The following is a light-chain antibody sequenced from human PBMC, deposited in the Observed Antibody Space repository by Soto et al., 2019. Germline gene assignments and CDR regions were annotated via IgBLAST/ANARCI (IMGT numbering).Light chain of an antibody. CDR3: QQYNNWPQT. Sequence: EIVLTQSPATLSVSPGEKVTLSCRASESVFTGLAWYQQKPGQAPRLLIYGASTRATGIPARFSGSGSGTEFTLTISSLQSEDFAVYYCQQYNNWPQTFGQGTKVDIK. CDR1: ESVFTG. V-gene: IGKV3-15*01. CDR2: GAS. J-gene: IGKJ1*01.